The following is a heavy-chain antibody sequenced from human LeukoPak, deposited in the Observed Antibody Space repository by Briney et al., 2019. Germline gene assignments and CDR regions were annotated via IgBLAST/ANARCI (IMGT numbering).Heavy chain of an antibody. J-gene: IGHJ4*02. V-gene: IGHV1-18*01. CDR2: ISAYNGNT. CDR3: ARDLRTYYYDTSGLSLFDY. CDR1: GYTFTSYG. Sequence: GASVKVSCKASGYTFTSYGISWVRQAPGQGLEWMGWISAYNGNTNYAQKLQGRVTMTTDTSTSTAYMELRSLRSDDTAVYYCARDLRTYYYDTSGLSLFDYWGQGTLVTVSS. D-gene: IGHD3-22*01.